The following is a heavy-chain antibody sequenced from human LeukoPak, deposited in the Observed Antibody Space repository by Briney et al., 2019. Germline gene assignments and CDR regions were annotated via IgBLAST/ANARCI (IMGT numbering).Heavy chain of an antibody. Sequence: GGSLRLSCAASGFTFSSYSMNWVRQAPGKGLEWVSYISSSSSTIYYADSVKGRFTISRDNSKNTLYLQMNSLRAEDTAVYYCARAPPYGSGSYFDYWGQGTLVTVSS. CDR3: ARAPPYGSGSYFDY. CDR1: GFTFSSYS. J-gene: IGHJ4*02. V-gene: IGHV3-48*01. CDR2: ISSSSSTI. D-gene: IGHD3-10*01.